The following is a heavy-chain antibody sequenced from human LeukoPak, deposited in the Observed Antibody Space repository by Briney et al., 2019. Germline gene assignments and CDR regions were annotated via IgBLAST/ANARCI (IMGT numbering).Heavy chain of an antibody. CDR2: IWYDGSNK. J-gene: IGHJ4*02. V-gene: IGHV3-33*06. CDR3: AKDTYCNIGPVDY. Sequence: GRSLRLSCAASGFTFSSYGMHWVRQAPGKGLEWVAVIWYDGSNKYYADSVKGRFTISRDNSKNTLYLQMNSLRAEDTAVYYCAKDTYCNIGPVDYWGQGTLVTVSS. CDR1: GFTFSSYG. D-gene: IGHD2/OR15-2a*01.